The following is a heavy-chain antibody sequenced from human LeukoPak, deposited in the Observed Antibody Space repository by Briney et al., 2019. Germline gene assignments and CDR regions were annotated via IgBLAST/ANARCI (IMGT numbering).Heavy chain of an antibody. Sequence: GGSLRLSCEASGFTFSNYGMNWVRQAPGKGLEWVSSISSSSYMYYADSVKGRFTISRDNAKNSLYLQMNSLRAEDTAVYYCARDQKQWLVPDYWGQGTLVTVSS. V-gene: IGHV3-21*01. J-gene: IGHJ4*02. CDR1: GFTFSNYG. CDR3: ARDQKQWLVPDY. CDR2: ISSSSYM. D-gene: IGHD6-19*01.